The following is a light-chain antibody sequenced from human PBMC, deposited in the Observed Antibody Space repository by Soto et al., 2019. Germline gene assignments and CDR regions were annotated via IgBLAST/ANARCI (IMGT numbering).Light chain of an antibody. CDR2: GAS. Sequence: EIVMTQSPATLSVSPGERATLSCRASQSVSSNLAWYQHKPGQAPRLLIYGASTRATGIHARFSGRGSGTDLTLPIRNLQPEDFAPYYFHHYNNWPTYTFGHGTKLEIK. V-gene: IGKV3-15*01. CDR1: QSVSSN. J-gene: IGKJ2*01. CDR3: HHYNNWPTYT.